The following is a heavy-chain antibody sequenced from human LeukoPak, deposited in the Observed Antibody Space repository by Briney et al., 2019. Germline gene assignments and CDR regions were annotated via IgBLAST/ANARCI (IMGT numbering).Heavy chain of an antibody. CDR3: ARDGYYYGSGSYSPYYYYGMDV. D-gene: IGHD3-10*01. J-gene: IGHJ6*02. Sequence: GASVKVSCKASGYTFTSYDINWVRQATGQGLEWMGWMNPNSGNTGYAQKFQGRVTMTRNTSISTAYMELSSLRSEDTAVYYCARDGYYYGSGSYSPYYYYGMDVWGQGTTVTVSS. CDR1: GYTFTSYD. V-gene: IGHV1-8*01. CDR2: MNPNSGNT.